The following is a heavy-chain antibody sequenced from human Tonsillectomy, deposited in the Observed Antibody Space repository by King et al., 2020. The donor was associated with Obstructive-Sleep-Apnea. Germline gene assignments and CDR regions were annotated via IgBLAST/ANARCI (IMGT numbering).Heavy chain of an antibody. Sequence: QLQESGPRLVKPSETLSLTCIVSGSSTSNKSYYWGWIRQSPGKGLEWIGTLYYDGTAKYNPSLKGRVTMSVDTSTNHLSLKLRSVTAADTAIYYCAGSGEAGTQDWGQGILVTVPS. V-gene: IGHV4-39*02. CDR1: GSSTSNKSYY. J-gene: IGHJ4*02. CDR3: AGSGEAGTQD. CDR2: LYYDGTA. D-gene: IGHD1-14*01.